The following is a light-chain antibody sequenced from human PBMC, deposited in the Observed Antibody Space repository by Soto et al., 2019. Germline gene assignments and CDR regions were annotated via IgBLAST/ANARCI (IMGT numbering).Light chain of an antibody. Sequence: EIVMTQSPATLSVSPGERATLSCRASQSVSSNLAWYQQKPGQAPRLLIYGASTRATGIPARFSGSGSGTEFTLTISILQSEDFAVYYCQQYNNWPTVFGQGTKVEIK. CDR3: QQYNNWPTV. V-gene: IGKV3-15*01. CDR2: GAS. CDR1: QSVSSN. J-gene: IGKJ1*01.